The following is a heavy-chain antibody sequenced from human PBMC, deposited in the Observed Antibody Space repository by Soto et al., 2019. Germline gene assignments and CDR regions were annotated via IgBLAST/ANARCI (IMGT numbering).Heavy chain of an antibody. J-gene: IGHJ4*02. CDR3: VREPRGVGDL. CDR1: GYTFTSYS. Sequence: QLVQSGAEVKKPGASVKVSCQASGYTFTSYSINWVRQATGQGLEWMGWMSPDIGSAGFAQKFQDRVTMTRNTSISTAYMELSGLRFEDTAVYYCVREPRGVGDLWGQGTLVTVSS. D-gene: IGHD3-10*01. CDR2: MSPDIGSA. V-gene: IGHV1-8*01.